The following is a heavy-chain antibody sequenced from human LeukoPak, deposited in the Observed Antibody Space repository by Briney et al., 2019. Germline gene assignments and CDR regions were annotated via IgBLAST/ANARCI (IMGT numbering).Heavy chain of an antibody. D-gene: IGHD3-3*01. Sequence: SETLSLTCTVSGGSISSYYWSWIRQPPGKGLEWIGYVYYSGSTNYNPSLKSRVTISVDTSKNQFSLKLTSVTAADTAVYYCARVDGGPPAYIDYWGQGTPVTVSS. CDR1: GGSISSYY. CDR2: VYYSGST. V-gene: IGHV4-59*01. CDR3: ARVDGGPPAYIDY. J-gene: IGHJ4*02.